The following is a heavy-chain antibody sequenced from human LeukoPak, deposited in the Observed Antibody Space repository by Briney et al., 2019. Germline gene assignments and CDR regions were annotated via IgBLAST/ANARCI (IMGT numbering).Heavy chain of an antibody. D-gene: IGHD3-22*01. CDR2: ISGSGGST. V-gene: IGHV3-23*01. Sequence: PGGSLRLSCAASGFTFRSYAMSWVRQAPGKGLEWVSAISGSGGSTYYADSVKSRFTISRDNSKNTLSLQMNSLRDDDTAVYYCAKDSDSTGSYGDYWGQGTLVTVSS. CDR1: GFTFRSYA. CDR3: AKDSDSTGSYGDY. J-gene: IGHJ4*02.